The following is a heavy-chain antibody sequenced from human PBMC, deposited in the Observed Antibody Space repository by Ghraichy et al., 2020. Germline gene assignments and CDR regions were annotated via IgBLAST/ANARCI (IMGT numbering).Heavy chain of an antibody. V-gene: IGHV3-30*03. CDR3: AREQHSSGHAGSFDS. CDR2: IPTVGRGL. Sequence: GGSLGLSCAASGFTFKTSHMHWIRQTPGKGLEWVGLIPTVGRGLQYGGAVTGRFIGSRDDSKDTLYLQMNSLKPEDTGVYYCAREQHSSGHAGSFDSWGQGTMVTVSA. J-gene: IGHJ4*02. CDR1: GFTFKTSH. D-gene: IGHD3-22*01.